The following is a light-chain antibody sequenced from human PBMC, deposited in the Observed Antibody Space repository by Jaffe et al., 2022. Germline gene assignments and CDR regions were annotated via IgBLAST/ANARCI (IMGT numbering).Light chain of an antibody. CDR1: QYVGIN. CDR2: GAS. V-gene: IGKV3-15*01. CDR3: QQYHNWPPYT. J-gene: IGKJ2*01. Sequence: ETEMTQSPATLSVSPGERATLSCRASQYVGINLAWYQQRPGLAPRLLIYGASTRATDIPARFSGSGSGTEFTLTISSLQSEDFAVYYCQQYHNWPPYTFGQGTKLEIK.